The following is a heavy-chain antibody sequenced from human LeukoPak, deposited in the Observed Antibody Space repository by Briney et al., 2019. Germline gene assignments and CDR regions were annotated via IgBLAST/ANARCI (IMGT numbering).Heavy chain of an antibody. CDR1: GYTFTSYY. V-gene: IGHV1-46*01. J-gene: IGHJ6*02. Sequence: ASVKVSCKASGYTFTSYYMHWVRQAPGQGLEWMGIINPSGGSTSYAQKFQGRVTMTRDTSTSTVYTELSSLRSEDTAVYYCARDLGDIVVALTHYYYYGMDVWGQGTTDTVSS. D-gene: IGHD2-15*01. CDR3: ARDLGDIVVALTHYYYYGMDV. CDR2: INPSGGST.